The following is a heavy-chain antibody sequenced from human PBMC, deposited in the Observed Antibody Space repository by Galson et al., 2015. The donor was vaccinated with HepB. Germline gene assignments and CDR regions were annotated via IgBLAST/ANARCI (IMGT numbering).Heavy chain of an antibody. CDR2: IIPILGIA. J-gene: IGHJ4*02. Sequence: SVKVSCKASGGTFSSYAISWVRQAPGQGLEWMGRIIPILGIANYAQKFQGRVTITADKSTSTAYMELSSLRSEDTAVYYCARDHHYYGSGSYYKVWGQGTLVTVSS. CDR1: GGTFSSYA. V-gene: IGHV1-69*04. CDR3: ARDHHYYGSGSYYKV. D-gene: IGHD3-10*01.